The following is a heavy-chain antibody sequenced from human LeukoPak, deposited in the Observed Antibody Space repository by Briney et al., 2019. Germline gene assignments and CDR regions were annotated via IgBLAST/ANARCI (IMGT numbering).Heavy chain of an antibody. V-gene: IGHV1-18*01. J-gene: IGHJ4*02. CDR2: ISAYNGNK. D-gene: IGHD3-22*01. CDR3: ARDFQVASRSKEYYYDSSGYSDY. CDR1: GYTFTSYG. Sequence: ASVKVSCKASGYTFTSYGISWVRQAPGKGLEWMGCISAYNGNKYYAQKLKGRVTMTTDTSTSTAYMELRSLRSDDTAVYYCARDFQVASRSKEYYYDSSGYSDYWGQGTLVTVSS.